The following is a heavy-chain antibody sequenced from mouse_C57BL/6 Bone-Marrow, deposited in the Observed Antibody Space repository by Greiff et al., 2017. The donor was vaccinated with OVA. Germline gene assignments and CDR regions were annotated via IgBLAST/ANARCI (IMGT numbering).Heavy chain of an antibody. Sequence: VQLKESGGGLVQPKGSLKLSCAASGFSFNTYAMNWVRQAPGKGLEWVARIRSKSNNYATYYADSVKDRFPISRDDSESMLYLQMNNLKTETAAMYYCVRHDSFTNGYYAMDYWGQGTSVTVSS. CDR2: IRSKSNNYAT. J-gene: IGHJ4*01. D-gene: IGHD1-2*01. V-gene: IGHV10-1*01. CDR1: GFSFNTYA. CDR3: VRHDSFTNGYYAMDY.